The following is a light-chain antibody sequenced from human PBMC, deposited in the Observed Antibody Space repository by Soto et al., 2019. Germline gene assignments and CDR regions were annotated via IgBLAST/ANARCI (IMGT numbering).Light chain of an antibody. CDR3: QQYGSSSWT. CDR1: QSVSSSY. J-gene: IGKJ1*01. Sequence: EIVLTQSPGTLSLSLGERATLSCRASQSVSSSYLAWYQQKPGQPPRLVMYATSSRATGIPARFSGSGSGTDFTLTISRLEPEDFAVYYCQQYGSSSWTFGQGTKVDIK. V-gene: IGKV3-20*01. CDR2: ATS.